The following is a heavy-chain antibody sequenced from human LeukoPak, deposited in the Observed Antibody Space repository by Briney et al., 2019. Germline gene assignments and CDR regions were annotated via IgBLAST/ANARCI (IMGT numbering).Heavy chain of an antibody. V-gene: IGHV3-53*01. D-gene: IGHD3-10*01. CDR3: ARERYYYASREIDY. CDR2: IYSGGNP. CDR1: GFTVSSNS. Sequence: PGGSLRLSCTVPGFTVSSNSWSWVRQAPGKGLEWVSFIYSGGNPHYSDPVTGRSTISRDNSTNTLYLQMNSLRAEDTAVYYCARERYYYASREIDYWGQGTLVTVSA. J-gene: IGHJ4*02.